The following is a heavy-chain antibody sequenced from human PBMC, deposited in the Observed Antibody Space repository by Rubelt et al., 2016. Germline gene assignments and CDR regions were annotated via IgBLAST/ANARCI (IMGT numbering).Heavy chain of an antibody. CDR1: GGSFSGYY. D-gene: IGHD4-11*01. CDR3: ARGLYSDK. CDR2: INHSGNT. V-gene: IGHV4-34*02. Sequence: QVQLQQWGAGLLKPSETLSLTCAVYGGSFSGYYWSWIRQPPGKGLEWIGNINHSGNTNDNPSLKSRGTIAVGTSKNQVTLKLNSVTAADTAGYYCARGLYSDKWGQGTLVTVSS. J-gene: IGHJ4*02.